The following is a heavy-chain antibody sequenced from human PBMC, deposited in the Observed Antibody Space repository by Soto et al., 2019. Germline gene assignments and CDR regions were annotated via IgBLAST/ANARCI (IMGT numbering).Heavy chain of an antibody. J-gene: IGHJ5*02. CDR3: ATIRYTSGA. D-gene: IGHD6-19*01. Sequence: EVHLVESGGGLVQPGGSLRLSCAASGFTFSSYGMNWVRQAPGKGLEWVSYISSSSSTVYYPDSVKGRFTISRDNAKNSLYLQMDSLRAEDTAVYYCATIRYTSGAWGQGTLVTVSS. V-gene: IGHV3-48*01. CDR1: GFTFSSYG. CDR2: ISSSSSTV.